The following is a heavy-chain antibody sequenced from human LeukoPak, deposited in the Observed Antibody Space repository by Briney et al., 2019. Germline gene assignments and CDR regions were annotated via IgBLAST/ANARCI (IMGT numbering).Heavy chain of an antibody. D-gene: IGHD2-15*01. CDR3: ARAPKPCSGGSCYSGFGYFDY. CDR2: IYYSGST. J-gene: IGHJ4*02. Sequence: SETLSLTCTVSGGSISSYYWSWIRQPPGKGLEWIGYIYYSGSTNYNPSLKSRVTISVDTSKNQFSLKLSSVTAADTAVYYCARAPKPCSGGSCYSGFGYFDYWGQGILVTVSS. CDR1: GGSISSYY. V-gene: IGHV4-59*01.